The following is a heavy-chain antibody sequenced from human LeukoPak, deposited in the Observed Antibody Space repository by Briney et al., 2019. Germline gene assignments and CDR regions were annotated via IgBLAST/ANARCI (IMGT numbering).Heavy chain of an antibody. D-gene: IGHD3-3*01. CDR3: AKDNPFTTNRFLEWLADFDY. J-gene: IGHJ4*02. CDR2: ISGSGGST. V-gene: IGHV3-23*01. Sequence: GGSLRLSCAASGFTFSSYAMSWVRQAPGKGLEWVSAISGSGGSTYYADSVKGRFTISRDNSKNTLYLQMNSLRAEDTAVYYCAKDNPFTTNRFLEWLADFDYWGQGTLVTVSS. CDR1: GFTFSSYA.